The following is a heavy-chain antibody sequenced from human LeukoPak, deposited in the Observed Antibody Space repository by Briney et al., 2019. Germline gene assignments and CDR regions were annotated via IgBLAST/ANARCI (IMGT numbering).Heavy chain of an antibody. D-gene: IGHD3-10*01. CDR3: GTTYYYGSGSGKAFDI. CDR1: GFTSSSSA. V-gene: IGHV3-21*01. Sequence: GGSLRLSCAASGFTSSSSAMNWVRQAPGKGLEWVSSINNVGSHIYYADSVKGRFTISRDNAKNSLYLQMNSLRAEDTAVYYCGTTYYYGSGSGKAFDIWGQGTMVTVSS. J-gene: IGHJ3*02. CDR2: INNVGSHI.